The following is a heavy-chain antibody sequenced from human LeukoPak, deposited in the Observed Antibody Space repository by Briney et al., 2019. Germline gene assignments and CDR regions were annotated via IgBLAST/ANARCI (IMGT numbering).Heavy chain of an antibody. CDR1: GGSISSYY. CDR2: INHSGST. J-gene: IGHJ3*02. Sequence: PSETLSLTCTVSGGSISSYYWSWIRQPPGKGLEWIGEINHSGSTNYNPSLKSRVTISVDTSKNQFSLKLSSVTAADTAVYYCARLAAAGTRVGAFDIWGQGTMVTVSS. CDR3: ARLAAAGTRVGAFDI. D-gene: IGHD6-13*01. V-gene: IGHV4-34*01.